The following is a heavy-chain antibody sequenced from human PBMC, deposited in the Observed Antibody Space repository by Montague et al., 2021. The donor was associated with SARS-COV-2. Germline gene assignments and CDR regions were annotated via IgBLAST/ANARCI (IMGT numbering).Heavy chain of an antibody. J-gene: IGHJ4*02. CDR3: VTDYYGYHYFNY. CDR1: GGSINNYQ. CDR2: INYIGDT. V-gene: IGHV4-59*08. D-gene: IGHD3-10*01. Sequence: SETLSLTCSVSGGSINNYQWNWIRQSPGKGLEWIGYINYIGDTNYNPSLRGRVTMSVDRSTNHFSLNLTSVTAADTAIYYRVTDYYGYHYFNYWGQGTLVTVSS.